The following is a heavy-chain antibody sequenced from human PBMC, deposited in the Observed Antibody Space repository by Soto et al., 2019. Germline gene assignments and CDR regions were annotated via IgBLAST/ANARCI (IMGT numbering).Heavy chain of an antibody. J-gene: IGHJ4*02. D-gene: IGHD6-19*01. CDR3: ASGPREQLPVE. Sequence: GGSLRLSCAAAGFTFRSYGMHLVRQAPGKGLEWVAVIWYDGSNKYYADSVKGRFTISRDNSKNTLYLQMNSLRAEDTAVYYCASGPREQLPVEWVQGTLVIVSS. V-gene: IGHV3-33*01. CDR1: GFTFRSYG. CDR2: IWYDGSNK.